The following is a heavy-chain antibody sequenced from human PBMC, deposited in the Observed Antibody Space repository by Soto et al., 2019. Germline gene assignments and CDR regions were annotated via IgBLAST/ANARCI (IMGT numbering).Heavy chain of an antibody. CDR2: IYYSGST. V-gene: IGHV4-30-4*01. Sequence: SETLSLTCTVSGGSISSGDYYWSWIRQPPGKGLEWIGYIYYSGSTYYNPSLKSRVTISVDTSKNQFSLKLSSVTAADAAVYYCARGYSSSWYDYWGQGTLVTVSS. CDR1: GGSISSGDYY. CDR3: ARGYSSSWYDY. J-gene: IGHJ4*02. D-gene: IGHD6-13*01.